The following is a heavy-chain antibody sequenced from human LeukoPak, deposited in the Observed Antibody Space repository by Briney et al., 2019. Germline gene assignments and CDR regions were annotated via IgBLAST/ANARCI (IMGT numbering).Heavy chain of an antibody. Sequence: GGSLRLSCAASGFTFSSYSMNWVRQAPGKGLEWVSSISSSSTYIYYADSVKGRFTVSRDNAKNSLYLQMNSLRAGDTAVYFCASQYTSSRIFDDWGQGTLVTVSS. J-gene: IGHJ4*02. CDR2: ISSSSTYI. V-gene: IGHV3-21*01. CDR1: GFTFSSYS. D-gene: IGHD6-13*01. CDR3: ASQYTSSRIFDD.